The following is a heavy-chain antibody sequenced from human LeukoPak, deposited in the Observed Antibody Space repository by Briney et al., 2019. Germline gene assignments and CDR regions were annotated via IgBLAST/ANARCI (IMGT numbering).Heavy chain of an antibody. V-gene: IGHV1-69*05. CDR3: AGDPLTLVTIGGEPGLDY. CDR2: IIPIFGTA. Sequence: ASVKVSCKASGGTFSSYAISWVRQAPGQGLEWMGGIIPIFGTANYAQKFQGRVTITTDESTSTAYMELSSLRSEDTAVYYCAGDPLTLVTIGGEPGLDYWGQGTLVTVSS. CDR1: GGTFSSYA. D-gene: IGHD2-8*01. J-gene: IGHJ4*02.